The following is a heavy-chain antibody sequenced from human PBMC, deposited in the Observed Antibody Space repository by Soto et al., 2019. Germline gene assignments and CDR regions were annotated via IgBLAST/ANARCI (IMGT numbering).Heavy chain of an antibody. J-gene: IGHJ4*02. CDR2: ISSSSSTK. V-gene: IGHV3-48*04. D-gene: IGHD2-15*01. CDR3: ASAYCSGGTCYDY. Sequence: GGSLRLSCAASGFTFSSYGMNWVRQAPGKGLEWVSNISSSSSTKNYADSVMGRFTISRDNAKKSLYLQMNSLRVEDTAVYYCASAYCSGGTCYDYWGLGTLVTVSS. CDR1: GFTFSSYG.